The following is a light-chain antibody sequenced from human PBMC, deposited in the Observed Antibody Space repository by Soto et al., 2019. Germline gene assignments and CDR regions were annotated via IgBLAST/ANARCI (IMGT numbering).Light chain of an antibody. CDR2: AAS. Sequence: IQLTQSPSSPSASVGDRVTITCRASQGISSYLAWYQQKPGKAPKLLIYAASTLQSGVPSRFSGSGSGTDFTLTISCLQSEGFATYYCQQYYSYPLTFGGGTKVDIK. CDR3: QQYYSYPLT. CDR1: QGISSY. V-gene: IGKV1-9*01. J-gene: IGKJ4*01.